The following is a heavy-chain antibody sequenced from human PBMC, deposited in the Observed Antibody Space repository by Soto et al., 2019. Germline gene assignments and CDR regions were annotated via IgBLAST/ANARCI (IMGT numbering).Heavy chain of an antibody. Sequence: QVQLVESGGGVVQPGRSLRLSCAASGFVFNTFGMHWVRQAPGKGLEWVAVIWYDGSKKYYADSVQGRFTISRDNSRNTLFLQMSSLTAEDTAVYYCARLRYQYGMDVWGQGTTVTVSS. J-gene: IGHJ6*02. D-gene: IGHD4-17*01. CDR2: IWYDGSKK. CDR1: GFVFNTFG. V-gene: IGHV3-33*03. CDR3: ARLRYQYGMDV.